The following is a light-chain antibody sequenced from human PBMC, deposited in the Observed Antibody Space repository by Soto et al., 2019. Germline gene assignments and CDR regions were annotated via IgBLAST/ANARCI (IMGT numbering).Light chain of an antibody. CDR1: QSISIW. CDR3: QQYSTYSPRT. J-gene: IGKJ1*01. Sequence: DIQMAQSPSTLSASVGDRVTITCRASQSISIWLAWYQQKPGKAPKILIYKASSLESGVPSRFSGSGSGTEFTLTISSLQPDDFATYYCQQYSTYSPRTFGQGTKVEIK. V-gene: IGKV1-5*03. CDR2: KAS.